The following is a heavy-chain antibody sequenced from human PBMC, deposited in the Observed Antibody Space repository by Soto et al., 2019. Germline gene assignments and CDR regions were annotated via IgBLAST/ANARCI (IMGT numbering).Heavy chain of an antibody. V-gene: IGHV4-30-4*01. CDR3: AASCVGCGGFNYYGMDV. CDR2: IYYSGST. CDR1: GGAISSGDYY. D-gene: IGHD2-21*01. J-gene: IGHJ6*04. Sequence: PSETLSLTCTVSGGAISSGDYYWSWIRQPPGKGLEWIGYIYYSGSTYYNPSLKSRVTISVDTSKNQFSLKLSSVTAADTAVYYCAASCVGCGGFNYYGMDVWGKGTTVTVSS.